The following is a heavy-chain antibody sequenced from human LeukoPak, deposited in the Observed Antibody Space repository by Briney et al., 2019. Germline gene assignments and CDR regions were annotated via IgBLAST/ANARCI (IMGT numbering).Heavy chain of an antibody. CDR2: ISAYNGNT. V-gene: IGHV1-18*01. CDR3: ARDSIAPPHLRNIVVVPAAIKYYYYGMDV. J-gene: IGHJ6*02. Sequence: GASVKVSCKASGYTFTSYGISWVRQAPGQGLEWMGWISAYNGNTNYAQKLQGRVTMTTDTSTSTAYMELRSLRSDDTAVYYCARDSIAPPHLRNIVVVPAAIKYYYYGMDVWGQGTTVTVSS. D-gene: IGHD2-2*01. CDR1: GYTFTSYG.